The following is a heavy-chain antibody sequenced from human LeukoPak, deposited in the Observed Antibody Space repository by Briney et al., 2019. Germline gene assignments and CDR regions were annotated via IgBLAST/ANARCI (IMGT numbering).Heavy chain of an antibody. CDR3: ARPTIAAAGNFEY. V-gene: IGHV3-11*03. Sequence: GGSLRLSCAASGFTFSDSYMSWIRQAPGKGLEWVSHISSFSNFRSYADSVKGRFTISRDNAKNSPYLQVNSLRAEDTAVYYCARPTIAAAGNFEYWREGTLVTVSS. CDR2: ISSFSNFR. CDR1: GFTFSDSY. J-gene: IGHJ4*02. D-gene: IGHD6-13*01.